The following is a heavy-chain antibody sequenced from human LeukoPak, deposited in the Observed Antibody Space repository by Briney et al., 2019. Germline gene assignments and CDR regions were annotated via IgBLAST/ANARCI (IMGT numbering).Heavy chain of an antibody. Sequence: GGSLRLSCAASGFTFSSYAMHWVRQAPGKGLEWVAVISYDGSNKYYADSVKGRFTISRDNSKNTLYLQMNSLRAEDTAVYYCAKAVGDYDSEYFQHWGQGTLVTVSS. CDR1: GFTFSSYA. CDR3: AKAVGDYDSEYFQH. CDR2: ISYDGSNK. V-gene: IGHV3-30*04. D-gene: IGHD4-17*01. J-gene: IGHJ1*01.